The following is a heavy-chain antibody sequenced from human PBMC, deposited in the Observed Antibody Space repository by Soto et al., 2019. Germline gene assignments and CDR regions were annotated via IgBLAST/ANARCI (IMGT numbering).Heavy chain of an antibody. CDR2: IYHSGST. CDR3: ASLTPGYYYGMDV. Sequence: QLQLQESGSGLVKPSQTLSLTCAVSGGSISSGGYSWSWIGQPPGKGLEWIGNIYHSGSTHSNQSFKSRVTISVDRSKNQFSLKLSSVTAADTSVYYCASLTPGYYYGMDVWGQGTTVTVSS. CDR1: GGSISSGGYS. J-gene: IGHJ6*02. D-gene: IGHD1-20*01. V-gene: IGHV4-30-2*01.